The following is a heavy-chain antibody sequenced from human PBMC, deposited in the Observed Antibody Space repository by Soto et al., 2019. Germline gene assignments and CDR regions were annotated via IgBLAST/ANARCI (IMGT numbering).Heavy chain of an antibody. V-gene: IGHV4-30-4*02. CDR3: ARDPTLLWGFDP. J-gene: IGHJ5*02. CDR1: GGSISSGDYY. D-gene: IGHD3-10*01. CDR2: IYYSGST. Sequence: SETLSLTCTVSGGSISSGDYYWSWIRQPPGKGLEWIGYIYYSGSTYYNPSLKSRVTISVDTSKNQFSLKLSSVTAADTAVYYCARDPTLLWGFDPWGQGTLVTVSS.